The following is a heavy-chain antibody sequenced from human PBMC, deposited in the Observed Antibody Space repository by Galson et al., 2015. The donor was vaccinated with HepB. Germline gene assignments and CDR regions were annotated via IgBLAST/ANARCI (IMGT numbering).Heavy chain of an antibody. J-gene: IGHJ3*02. CDR3: ARVVYSGRDRAFDI. Sequence: SLRLSCAASGFTVSSNYMSWVRQAPGKGLEWVSVIYSGGSTYYADSVKGRFTISRDNSKNTLYLQMNSLRAEDTAVYYCARVVYSGRDRAFDIWGQGTMVTVSS. CDR1: GFTVSSNY. CDR2: IYSGGST. V-gene: IGHV3-66*01. D-gene: IGHD1-26*01.